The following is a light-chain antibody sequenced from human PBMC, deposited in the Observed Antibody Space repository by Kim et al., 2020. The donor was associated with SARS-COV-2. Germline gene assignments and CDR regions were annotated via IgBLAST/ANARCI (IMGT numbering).Light chain of an antibody. J-gene: IGKJ1*01. CDR1: ESVRSN. Sequence: PVERATLACRASESVRSNFAWYQQKPGQAPRLLIDGASTRAAGIPARFSGSGSGTEFTLTISSLQSEDSAVYYCQQYHNWPPWTFGQGTKVDIK. V-gene: IGKV3-15*01. CDR3: QQYHNWPPWT. CDR2: GAS.